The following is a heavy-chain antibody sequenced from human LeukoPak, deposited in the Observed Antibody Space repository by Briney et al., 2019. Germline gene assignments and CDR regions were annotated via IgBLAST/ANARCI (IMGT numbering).Heavy chain of an antibody. CDR1: GASISSFY. J-gene: IGHJ4*02. CDR3: ARSKDILTGYGFDY. CDR2: IHYSGST. D-gene: IGHD3-9*01. Sequence: SPTLSLTCTLSGASISSFYWGWIRQPPGKGLEWIGYIHYSGSTKYNPSLKSRVTISVDTSKNQFSLKVTSVTAADTAVYYCARSKDILTGYGFDYWGQGTLVTVS. V-gene: IGHV4-59*01.